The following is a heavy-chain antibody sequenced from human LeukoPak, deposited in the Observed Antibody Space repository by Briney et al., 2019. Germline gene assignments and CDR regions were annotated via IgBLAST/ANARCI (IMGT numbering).Heavy chain of an antibody. CDR2: ISSSNSYI. CDR3: ARALDMGQWLADDAFDI. CDR1: GFTFSSYS. Sequence: ETGGSLRLSCAASGFTFSSYSMNWVRQAPGKGLEWVSSISSSNSYIYYADSVKGRFTISRDNAKNSLYLQMNSLRAEDTAVYYCARALDMGQWLADDAFDIWGQGTMVTVSS. D-gene: IGHD6-19*01. V-gene: IGHV3-21*01. J-gene: IGHJ3*02.